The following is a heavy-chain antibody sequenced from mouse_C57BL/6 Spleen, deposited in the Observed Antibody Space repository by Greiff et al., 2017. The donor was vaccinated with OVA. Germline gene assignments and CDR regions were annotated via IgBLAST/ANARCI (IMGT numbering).Heavy chain of an antibody. Sequence: QVQLKESGAELVKPGASVKISCKASGYAFSSYWMNWVKQRPGKGLEWIGQIYPGDGDTNYNGKFKGKATLTADKSSSTAYMQLSSLTSEDSAVYFCARRDYYGSHYYAMDYWGQGTSVTVSS. J-gene: IGHJ4*01. D-gene: IGHD1-1*01. CDR1: GYAFSSYW. CDR3: ARRDYYGSHYYAMDY. CDR2: IYPGDGDT. V-gene: IGHV1-80*01.